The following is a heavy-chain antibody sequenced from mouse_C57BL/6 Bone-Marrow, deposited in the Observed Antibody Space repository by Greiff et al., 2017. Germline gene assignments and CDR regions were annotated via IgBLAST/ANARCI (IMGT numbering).Heavy chain of an antibody. CDR3: ARRGDYYSNCYAMDY. D-gene: IGHD2-5*01. CDR2: IWTGGGT. V-gene: IGHV2-9-1*01. CDR1: GFSLTSYA. Sequence: QVQLQQSGPGLVAPSQSLSITCTVSGFSLTSYAISWVRQPPGKGLEWLGVIWTGGGTNYTSALKSRLSISKDNSKSQVFLKMNSLQNDDTARYYCARRGDYYSNCYAMDYWGQGTSVTVSS. J-gene: IGHJ4*01.